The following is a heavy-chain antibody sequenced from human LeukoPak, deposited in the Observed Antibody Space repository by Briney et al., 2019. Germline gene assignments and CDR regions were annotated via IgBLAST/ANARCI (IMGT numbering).Heavy chain of an antibody. D-gene: IGHD2-2*01. Sequence: SETLSLTCTVSGGSISSCHWSWIRQPPGKGLEWIGYIYYSGSTYYNPSLKSRVTISVDTSKNQFSLKLSSVTAADTAVYYCARESANTSCFSYWGQGTLVTVSS. J-gene: IGHJ4*02. CDR1: GGSISSCH. CDR3: ARESANTSCFSY. V-gene: IGHV4-59*12. CDR2: IYYSGST.